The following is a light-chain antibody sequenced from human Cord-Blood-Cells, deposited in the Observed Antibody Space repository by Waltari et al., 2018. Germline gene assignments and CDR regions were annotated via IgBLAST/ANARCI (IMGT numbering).Light chain of an antibody. CDR1: QSVSSSY. V-gene: IGKV3-20*01. J-gene: IGKJ2*01. CDR2: GAA. Sequence: VLTQSPGTLSLSPGERDTLSCRASQSVSSSYLAWYQQKPGQSPRHLIYGAASRATGIPDRFIGSGSGTDFTLTVSRLEPEDFAVYYCRQYGSAPYTFGQGTKLETK. CDR3: RQYGSAPYT.